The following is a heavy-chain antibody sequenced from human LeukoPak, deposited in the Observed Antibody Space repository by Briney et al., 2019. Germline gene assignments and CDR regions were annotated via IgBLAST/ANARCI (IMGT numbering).Heavy chain of an antibody. V-gene: IGHV3-21*01. CDR1: GFTFSSYE. J-gene: IGHJ4*02. CDR2: ISSSSSYI. Sequence: GGSLRLSCAASGFTFSSYEMNWVRQAPGKGLEWVSSISSSSSYIYYADSVKGRFTISRDNAKNSLYLQMNSLRAEDTAVYYCARKWGVITESFDYWGQGTLVTVSS. D-gene: IGHD3-10*01. CDR3: ARKWGVITESFDY.